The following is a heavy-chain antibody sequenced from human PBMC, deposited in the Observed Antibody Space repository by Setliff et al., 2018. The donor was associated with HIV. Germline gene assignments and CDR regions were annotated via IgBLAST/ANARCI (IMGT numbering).Heavy chain of an antibody. CDR3: ARGKGVGGVVITGGLDV. D-gene: IGHD3-10*01. CDR2: MNPNTGVS. V-gene: IGHV1-8*01. J-gene: IGHJ6*04. Sequence: ASVKVSCKASGHTFTNVDIHWLRRATGQGLEWMGWMNPNTGVSGYALKFQARVTMTRDTSISTAYMELSSLTSEDTAVYYCARGKGVGGVVITGGLDVWGKGTTDTVSS. CDR1: GHTFTNVD.